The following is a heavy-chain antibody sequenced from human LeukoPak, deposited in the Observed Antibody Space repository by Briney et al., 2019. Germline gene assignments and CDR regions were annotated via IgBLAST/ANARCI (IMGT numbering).Heavy chain of an antibody. CDR2: ISGSGGST. CDR1: GFTFSSYA. J-gene: IGHJ4*02. Sequence: GGSLRLSCAASGFTFSSYAMSWVRQAPGKGLEWVSAISGSGGSTYYADSAKGRFTISRDNSKNTLYLQMNSLRAEDTAVYCAKDGVAVAGTPYYFDYWGQGTLVTVSS. V-gene: IGHV3-23*01. D-gene: IGHD6-19*01. CDR3: AKDGVAVAGTPYYFDY.